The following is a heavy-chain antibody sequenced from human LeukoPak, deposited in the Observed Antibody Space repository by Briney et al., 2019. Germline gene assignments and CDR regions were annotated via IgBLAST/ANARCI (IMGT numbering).Heavy chain of an antibody. CDR1: GYTFTGYY. J-gene: IGHJ6*02. CDR2: INPNSGGT. Sequence: GASVKVSCKASGYTFTGYYMHWVRQAPGQGLEWVGWINPNSGGTNYAQKFQGRVTMTRDTSISTAYMELSRLRSDDTAVYYCASPSLVRGYYYYGMDVWGQGTTVTVSS. CDR3: ASPSLVRGYYYYGMDV. D-gene: IGHD3-10*01. V-gene: IGHV1-2*02.